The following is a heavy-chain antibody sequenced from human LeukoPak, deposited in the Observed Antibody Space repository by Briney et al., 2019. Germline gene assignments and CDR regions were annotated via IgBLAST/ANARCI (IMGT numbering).Heavy chain of an antibody. Sequence: LETLSLTCIVSGGSISNYYWSWIRQPPGKGLEWIGYIYHSGSTDNNPSLKSRVTISLDTSKNQFSLKLSSVTAADTAVYYCARVGNWNYSPYYMDVWGKGTTVTVSS. CDR1: GGSISNYY. CDR3: ARVGNWNYSPYYMDV. J-gene: IGHJ6*03. CDR2: IYHSGST. V-gene: IGHV4-59*01. D-gene: IGHD1-7*01.